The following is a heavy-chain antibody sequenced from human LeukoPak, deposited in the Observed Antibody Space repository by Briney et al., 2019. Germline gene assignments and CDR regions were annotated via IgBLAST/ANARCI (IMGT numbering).Heavy chain of an antibody. Sequence: PGGSLRLSCAASGFTFSSYGMSWVRQAPGKGLEWVSAISGSGGSTYYADSVKGRFTISRDNSKNTLYLQMNSLRAEDTAVYYCAKGARITMIVVVIRSYEYFQHWGQGTLVTVSS. J-gene: IGHJ1*01. CDR2: ISGSGGST. CDR1: GFTFSSYG. V-gene: IGHV3-23*01. CDR3: AKGARITMIVVVIRSYEYFQH. D-gene: IGHD3-22*01.